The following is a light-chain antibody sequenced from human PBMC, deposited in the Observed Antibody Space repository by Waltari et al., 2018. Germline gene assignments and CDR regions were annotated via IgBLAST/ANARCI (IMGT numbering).Light chain of an antibody. CDR2: AAF. CDR3: QKYNSAPRT. V-gene: IGKV1-27*01. J-gene: IGKJ1*01. CDR1: QCIGNY. Sequence: DIQMTQSPSSLSAPVGDRVTIPYRASQCIGNYLGWYQQKPGKVTNLLIYAAFNLQSGVPSRFSGSGSGTDFILTISSLQPEDVATYYCQKYNSAPRTFGQGTKVEIK.